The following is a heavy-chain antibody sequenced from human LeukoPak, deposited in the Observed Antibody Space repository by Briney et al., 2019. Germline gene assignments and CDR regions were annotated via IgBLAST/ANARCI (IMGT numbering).Heavy chain of an antibody. CDR1: AFTFSNYA. D-gene: IGHD3-22*01. CDR3: ARDYLDSSGAHYDY. CDR2: LSATVSDGGA. J-gene: IGHJ4*02. Sequence: PGGSLRLSCAASAFTFSNYAMSWVRQAPGKGLEWVSTLSATVSDGGAYYADSVKGRFTISRDNAKNSLYLQMNSLRVEDTAIYYCARDYLDSSGAHYDYWGQGTLVTVSS. V-gene: IGHV3-23*01.